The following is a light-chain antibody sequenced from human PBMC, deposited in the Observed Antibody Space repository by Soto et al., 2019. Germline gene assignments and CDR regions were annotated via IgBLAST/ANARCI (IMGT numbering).Light chain of an antibody. CDR1: SSNIGTNA. J-gene: IGLJ1*01. Sequence: QSVLTQPPSASGTPGQRVTISCSGGSSNIGTNAVNWYQQLPGTAPKLLIYNNNQRPSRVPDRFSGSKSGTSASLAISGLQSEDEADYYCAAWDDSLTGSVFGTGTKLTVL. CDR3: AAWDDSLTGSV. V-gene: IGLV1-44*01. CDR2: NNN.